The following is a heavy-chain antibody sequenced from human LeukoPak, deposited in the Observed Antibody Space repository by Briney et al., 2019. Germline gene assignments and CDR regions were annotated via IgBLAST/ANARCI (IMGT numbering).Heavy chain of an antibody. V-gene: IGHV3-33*03. CDR2: IWADGNNR. D-gene: IGHD2-21*01. Sequence: PGGSLRLSCVASGITFSSYGIHWVRQAPGKGLEWVAVIWADGNNRYYADSVKGRFTISRDNSKNTLYLQMNSLRAEDTAVYYCATRAVGVNGMDVWGQGTTVIVSS. CDR3: ATRAVGVNGMDV. CDR1: GITFSSYG. J-gene: IGHJ6*02.